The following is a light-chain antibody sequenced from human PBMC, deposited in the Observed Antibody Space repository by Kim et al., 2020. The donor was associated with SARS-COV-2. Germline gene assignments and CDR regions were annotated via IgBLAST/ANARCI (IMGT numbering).Light chain of an antibody. J-gene: IGKJ2*03. V-gene: IGKV3-20*01. CDR3: QQYGSSPPYS. CDR2: GAS. CDR1: QSVSSSY. Sequence: SPGERANLSCRASQSVSSSYLAWYQQKPGQAPTPLIYGASSRATGIPDRFSGSGSGTDFTLTISRLEPEDFAVYYCQQYGSSPPYSFGQGTKLEI.